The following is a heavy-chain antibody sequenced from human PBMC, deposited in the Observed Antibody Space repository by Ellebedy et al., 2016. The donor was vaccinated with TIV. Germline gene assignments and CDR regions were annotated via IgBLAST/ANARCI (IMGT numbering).Heavy chain of an antibody. CDR3: ARDLWWGFSTRDYYYGMDV. CDR1: GYTFTGYY. J-gene: IGHJ6*02. CDR2: IKPNSGGT. Sequence: AASVKVSCKASGYTFTGYYMHWVRQAPGQGLEWMGWIKPNSGGTNYAQKFQGWVTRTRDTSISTAYMELSRLRSDDTALYYCARDLWWGFSTRDYYYGMDVWGQGTTVTVSS. V-gene: IGHV1-2*04. D-gene: IGHD4/OR15-4a*01.